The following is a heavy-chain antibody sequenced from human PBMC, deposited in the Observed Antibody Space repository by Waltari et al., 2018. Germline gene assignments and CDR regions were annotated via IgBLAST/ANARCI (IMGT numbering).Heavy chain of an antibody. Sequence: QLQLQESGPRLVRPSETLSLTCTVSGGSISRTTYSWAWIRQTPGKGLEWIGYIHYSGNTYYNPSLRSRVTISVDTSKNQFSLNLRSVTAADTAVYYSARRVVTTGGVDYWGQGTLVTVSS. CDR1: GGSISRTTYS. V-gene: IGHV4-39*07. CDR2: IHYSGNT. J-gene: IGHJ4*02. CDR3: ARRVVTTGGVDY. D-gene: IGHD2-21*02.